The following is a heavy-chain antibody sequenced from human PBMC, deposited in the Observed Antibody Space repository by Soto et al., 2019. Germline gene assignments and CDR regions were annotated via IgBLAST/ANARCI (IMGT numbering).Heavy chain of an antibody. J-gene: IGHJ4*02. D-gene: IGHD6-13*01. Sequence: GGSLRLSCAASGFTFSSYGMHWVRQAPCKGLEWVAVIWYDGSNKYYADSVKGRFTISRDNSKNTLYLQMNSLRAEDTAVYYCAKVRGSSSWPNPFDYWGQGTLVTVSS. CDR1: GFTFSSYG. CDR2: IWYDGSNK. V-gene: IGHV3-33*06. CDR3: AKVRGSSSWPNPFDY.